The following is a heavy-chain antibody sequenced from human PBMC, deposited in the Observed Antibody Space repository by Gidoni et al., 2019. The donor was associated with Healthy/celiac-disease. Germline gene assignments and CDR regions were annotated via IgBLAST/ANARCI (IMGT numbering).Heavy chain of an antibody. V-gene: IGHV4-34*01. Sequence: QVQLQQWGAGLLKPSETLSLTCAVYGGSFSGYSWSWIRQPPGTGLEWLGEINHSGSTNYNPALKSRVTRSVDTSKNQFSLKLSSVTAADTAVYYCARSRFYLAARPSWVYYGSGSQISNYYYDGMDVWGQGTTVTVSS. J-gene: IGHJ6*02. CDR1: GGSFSGYS. CDR2: INHSGST. CDR3: ARSRFYLAARPSWVYYGSGSQISNYYYDGMDV. D-gene: IGHD3-10*01.